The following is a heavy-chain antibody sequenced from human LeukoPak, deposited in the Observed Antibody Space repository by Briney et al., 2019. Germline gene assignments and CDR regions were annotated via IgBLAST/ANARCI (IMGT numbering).Heavy chain of an antibody. CDR3: ASPKTDMAPHYYYGMDV. CDR2: ISSSGSTI. V-gene: IGHV3-11*01. D-gene: IGHD5-18*01. Sequence: GGSLRLSCAASGFTFSDYYMSWIRQAPGKGLEWVSYISSSGSTIYYADSVKGRFTISRDNAKNSLYLQMNSLRAEDTAVYYCASPKTDMAPHYYYGMDVWGQGTMATVSS. CDR1: GFTFSDYY. J-gene: IGHJ6*02.